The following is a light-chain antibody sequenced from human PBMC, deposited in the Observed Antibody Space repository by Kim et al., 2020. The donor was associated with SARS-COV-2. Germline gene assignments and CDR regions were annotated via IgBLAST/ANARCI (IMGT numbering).Light chain of an antibody. CDR2: DTS. CDR3: QQRTNWL. Sequence: SLSLSPGESAPRSCRASQSVSSYFAWYQQKPGQAPRLLIYDTSKRATGTPARFSGSGSGTDFTLTISSLESEDSAIYYCQQRTNWLFGQGTKLEI. CDR1: QSVSSY. V-gene: IGKV3-11*01. J-gene: IGKJ2*01.